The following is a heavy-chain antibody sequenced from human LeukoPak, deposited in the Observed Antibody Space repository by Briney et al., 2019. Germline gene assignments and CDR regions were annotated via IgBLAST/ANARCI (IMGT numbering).Heavy chain of an antibody. CDR3: ASGPSYYDSSGYYLVSPFDY. V-gene: IGHV3-43*02. D-gene: IGHD3-22*01. CDR2: ISGDGGST. J-gene: IGHJ4*02. Sequence: GGSLRLSCAASGFTFDDYAMHWVRQAPGKGLEWVSLISGDGGSTYYADSVKGRFTISRDNSKSSLYLQMNSLRTEDTALYYCASGPSYYDSSGYYLVSPFDYWGQGTLVTVSS. CDR1: GFTFDDYA.